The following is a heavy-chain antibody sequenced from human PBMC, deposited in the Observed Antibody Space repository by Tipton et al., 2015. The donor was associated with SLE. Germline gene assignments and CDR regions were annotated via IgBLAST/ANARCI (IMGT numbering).Heavy chain of an antibody. CDR3: ARGVRTGGIHDS. CDR1: GFTVSSYV. D-gene: IGHD2-8*02. J-gene: IGHJ4*02. V-gene: IGHV3-23*03. Sequence: SLRLSCAASGFTVSSYVMSWVRQAPGKGLEWVSSIYAGGSSTYYADSVKGRFLISRDDSKNTLFLQMNSLRAEDTAIYFCARGVRTGGIHDSWGQGTLVTVSS. CDR2: IYAGGSST.